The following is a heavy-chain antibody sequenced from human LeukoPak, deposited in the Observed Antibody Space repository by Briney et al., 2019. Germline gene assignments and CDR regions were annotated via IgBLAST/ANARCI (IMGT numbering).Heavy chain of an antibody. CDR3: ARGAGIDY. J-gene: IGHJ4*02. D-gene: IGHD6-19*01. CDR1: GFAFTSYT. V-gene: IGHV3-21*01. CDR2: ISYSGYI. Sequence: GGSLRLSCAASGFAFTSYTMNWVRQAPGKGLEWVSSISYSGYISYADSVKGRFTISRDNATNSLYLQMNSLRADDTAVYYCARGAGIDYWGQGSRVTVSP.